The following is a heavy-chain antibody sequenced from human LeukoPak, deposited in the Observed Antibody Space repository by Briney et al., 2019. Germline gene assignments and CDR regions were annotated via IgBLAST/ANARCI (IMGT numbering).Heavy chain of an antibody. V-gene: IGHV3-64D*09. CDR1: GFTFSRYS. CDR2: ISGSGGST. Sequence: GGSLTLSCSASGFTFSRYSRRWVRQPPGKGLECVSAISGSGGSTYNAASVKGRFTISRDNSKNTLYPQMSSLSTEDTAIYYCVKAQYDFWSGLDYWARGTLVTVSS. CDR3: VKAQYDFWSGLDY. D-gene: IGHD3-3*01. J-gene: IGHJ4*02.